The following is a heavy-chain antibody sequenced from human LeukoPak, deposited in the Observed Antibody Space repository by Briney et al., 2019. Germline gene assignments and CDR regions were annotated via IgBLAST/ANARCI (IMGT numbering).Heavy chain of an antibody. J-gene: IGHJ6*02. D-gene: IGHD5-18*01. CDR2: INPSGGST. Sequence: ASVKVSCKASGGTFSSYAISWVRQAPGQGLEWMGIINPSGGSTSYAQKFQGRVTMTRDTSTSTVYMELSSLRSEDTAVYYCAGDRGYSYGYRVQTTYYYYGMDVWGQGTTVTVSS. CDR3: AGDRGYSYGYRVQTTYYYYGMDV. CDR1: GGTFSSYA. V-gene: IGHV1-46*01.